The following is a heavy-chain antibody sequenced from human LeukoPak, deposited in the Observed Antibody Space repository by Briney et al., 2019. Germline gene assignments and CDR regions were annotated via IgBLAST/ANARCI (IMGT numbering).Heavy chain of an antibody. Sequence: PSETLSLTCTVSGGSISSGDYYWSWIRQPPGKGLEWMGYIYYSGSTYYNPSLKSRVTISVDTSKNQFSLKLSSVTAADTAVYYCATEGGSSGYYRKYYFDYWGQGTLVTVSS. V-gene: IGHV4-30-4*01. CDR1: GGSISSGDYY. D-gene: IGHD3-22*01. J-gene: IGHJ4*02. CDR2: IYYSGST. CDR3: ATEGGSSGYYRKYYFDY.